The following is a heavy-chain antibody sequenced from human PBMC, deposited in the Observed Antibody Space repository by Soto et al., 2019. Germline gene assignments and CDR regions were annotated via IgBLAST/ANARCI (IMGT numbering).Heavy chain of an antibody. CDR2: INHSGST. J-gene: IGHJ4*02. D-gene: IGHD3-16*02. CDR3: ARGPVQTYDYIWGSYRRNLAFDY. Sequence: SETLSLTCAVYGGSFSGYYWSWIRQPPGKGLEWIGEINHSGSTNYNPSLKSRVTISVDTSKNQFSLKLSSVTAADTAVYYCARGPVQTYDYIWGSYRRNLAFDYWGQGTLVTVSS. CDR1: GGSFSGYY. V-gene: IGHV4-34*01.